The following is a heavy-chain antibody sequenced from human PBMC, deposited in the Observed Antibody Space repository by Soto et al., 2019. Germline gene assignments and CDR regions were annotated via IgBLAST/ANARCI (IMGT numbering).Heavy chain of an antibody. CDR2: ISYDGSNK. J-gene: IGHJ6*02. CDR3: AKESMGAILYYYYGMDV. V-gene: IGHV3-30*18. Sequence: GGSLRLSCAASGFTFSSYGMHWVRQAPGKGLEWVAVISYDGSNKYYADSVKGRFTISRDNSKNTLYLQMNSLRAEDTAVYYCAKESMGAILYYYYGMDVWGQGTTVTVPS. CDR1: GFTFSSYG. D-gene: IGHD1-26*01.